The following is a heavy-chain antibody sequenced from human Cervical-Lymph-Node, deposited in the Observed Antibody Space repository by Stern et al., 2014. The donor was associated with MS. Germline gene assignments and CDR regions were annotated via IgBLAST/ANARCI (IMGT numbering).Heavy chain of an antibody. CDR2: ISYDGSNK. CDR1: GFSFSSSG. V-gene: IGHV3-30*18. J-gene: IGHJ4*02. D-gene: IGHD6-13*01. Sequence: QLVQSGGGVVQPGRSLRLSCAASGFSFSSSGMHWVRQAPGKGPEWVAIISYDGSNKYYVDSVKGRFTISRDNAWNTVHLQMNSLRPEDSAVYYCAKAGSSAGTEYYFEYWGQGALVTVSS. CDR3: AKAGSSAGTEYYFEY.